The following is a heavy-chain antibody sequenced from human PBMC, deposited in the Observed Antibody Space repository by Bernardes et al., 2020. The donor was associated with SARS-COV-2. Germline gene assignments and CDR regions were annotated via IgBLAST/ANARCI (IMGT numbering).Heavy chain of an antibody. Sequence: SETLSLTCAVYGGAFMGYSWTWMRQPPGKGLEWIGEINHSGSTNYNPSLKSRVTMSVDTSNNRFSLKLSSVTAADTAVYYCARSNKYTYAPSPSFPYWGQGTLVTVSS. CDR2: INHSGST. V-gene: IGHV4-34*01. D-gene: IGHD5-18*01. CDR1: GGAFMGYS. CDR3: ARSNKYTYAPSPSFPY. J-gene: IGHJ4*02.